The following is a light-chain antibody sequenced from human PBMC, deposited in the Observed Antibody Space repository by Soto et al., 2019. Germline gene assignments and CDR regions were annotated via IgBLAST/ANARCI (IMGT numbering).Light chain of an antibody. J-gene: IGKJ1*01. CDR2: KAS. CDR1: QSISRW. CDR3: QHYKMYSPWT. Sequence: DIQMTQSPSTLSASVGGRVTVTCRASQSISRWLAWYQQKPGKAPKLLIYKASTLETGVPSRFSGSGSGTEFTLTISSLQPDDFATYYCQHYKMYSPWTFGQGTKVDIK. V-gene: IGKV1-5*03.